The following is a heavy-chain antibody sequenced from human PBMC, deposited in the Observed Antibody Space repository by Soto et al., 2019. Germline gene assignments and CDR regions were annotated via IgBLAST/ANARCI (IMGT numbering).Heavy chain of an antibody. Sequence: QVQLVESGGGLVKPGGSLRLSCAASGFTFSDHYMSWIRQAPGKGLEWLSYISSSSTYSNYADSVKGRFTISRDNATNSLYLQMNNLRAEDTAVYYCARENYDYYGMDVWGQGTTVTVSS. CDR3: ARENYDYYGMDV. CDR2: ISSSSTYS. CDR1: GFTFSDHY. V-gene: IGHV3-11*06. J-gene: IGHJ6*02.